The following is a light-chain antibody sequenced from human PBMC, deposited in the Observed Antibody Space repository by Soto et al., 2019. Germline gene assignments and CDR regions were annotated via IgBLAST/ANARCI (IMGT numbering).Light chain of an antibody. CDR3: QQYYDLPIT. CDR1: QDIDMY. Sequence: DTHRTHSKSSLSSYAGDRVTLPSQASQDIDMYLNWYQQKPGKAPKLLIEDVSNLETGVPSRFSGSGSGTHFTFTIASLQPEDTATYYCQQYYDLPITFGQGTRLEIK. V-gene: IGKV1-33*01. J-gene: IGKJ5*01. CDR2: DVS.